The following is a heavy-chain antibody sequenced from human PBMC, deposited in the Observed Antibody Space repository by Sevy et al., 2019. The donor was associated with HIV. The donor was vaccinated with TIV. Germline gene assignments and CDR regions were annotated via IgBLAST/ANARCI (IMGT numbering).Heavy chain of an antibody. Sequence: GESLKISCKGSGYSFTSYWIGWVRQMPGKGLEWMGIIYPGDSDTRYSPSFQGQVTISAEKSISTAYLQWSSLKASDTAMYYCARGGIVVVPAAIPAGWFDPWGQGTLVTVSS. CDR1: GYSFTSYW. V-gene: IGHV5-51*01. J-gene: IGHJ5*02. CDR2: IYPGDSDT. CDR3: ARGGIVVVPAAIPAGWFDP. D-gene: IGHD2-2*02.